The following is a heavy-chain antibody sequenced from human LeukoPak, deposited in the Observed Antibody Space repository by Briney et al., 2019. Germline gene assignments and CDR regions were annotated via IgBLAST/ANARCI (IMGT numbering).Heavy chain of an antibody. D-gene: IGHD2-15*01. CDR3: AKAPPRDIVVVVADYYFDY. Sequence: GGSLRLSCAASGFTFSSYAMSWVRQAPGKGLEWVSAISGSGGSTYYADSVKGRFTISRDNSKNTLYLQMNSLRAEDTAVYYCAKAPPRDIVVVVADYYFDYRGQGTLVTVSS. CDR1: GFTFSSYA. V-gene: IGHV3-23*01. CDR2: ISGSGGST. J-gene: IGHJ4*02.